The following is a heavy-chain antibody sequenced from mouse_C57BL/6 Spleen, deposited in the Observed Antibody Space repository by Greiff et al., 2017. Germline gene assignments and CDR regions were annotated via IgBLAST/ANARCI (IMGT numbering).Heavy chain of an antibody. CDR1: GYTFTSYW. CDR2: IHPNSGST. D-gene: IGHD1-1*01. J-gene: IGHJ2*01. V-gene: IGHV1-64*01. CDR3: AREGFITTVGFDY. Sequence: VQLQQPGAELVKPGASVKLSCKASGYTFTSYWMHWVKQRPGQGLEWIGMIHPNSGSTNYNEKFKSKATLTVDKSSSTAYMQLSSLTSEDSAVYYCAREGFITTVGFDYWGQGTTLTVSS.